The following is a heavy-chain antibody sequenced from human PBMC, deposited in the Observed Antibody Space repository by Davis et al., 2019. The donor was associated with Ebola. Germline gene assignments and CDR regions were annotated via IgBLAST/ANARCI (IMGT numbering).Heavy chain of an antibody. CDR1: GGSISNYY. CDR2: ISNSGST. D-gene: IGHD1-26*01. CDR3: AKDGEWELLLFDY. J-gene: IGHJ4*02. Sequence: SETLSLTCSVSGGSISNYYWSWIRQPPGKGLEWIGHISNSGSTNYNPSLQTRVTISVDTSKNQISLKLSSVTAADTAVYYCAKDGEWELLLFDYWGQGTLVTVSS. V-gene: IGHV4-4*08.